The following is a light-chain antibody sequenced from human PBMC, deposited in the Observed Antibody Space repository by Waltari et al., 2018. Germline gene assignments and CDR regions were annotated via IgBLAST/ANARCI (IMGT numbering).Light chain of an antibody. V-gene: IGLV2-14*01. CDR2: DVS. Sequence: QSALTQPASVSGSPGQSITISCTGTSSDIGFYNYVSWYQQHPGKAPKLMIFDVSERPSGVSNRLAGSKSGNTASLTISGLQAEDEADYYCNSYAGSSSWVFGGGTKLTVL. CDR1: SSDIGFYNY. J-gene: IGLJ3*02. CDR3: NSYAGSSSWV.